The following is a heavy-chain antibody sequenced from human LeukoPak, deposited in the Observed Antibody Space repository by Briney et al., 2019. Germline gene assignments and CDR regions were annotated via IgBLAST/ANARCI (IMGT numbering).Heavy chain of an antibody. D-gene: IGHD3-22*01. CDR2: IYHSGST. Sequence: SETLSLTCTVSGGSISSGGYTWSWLRQPPGKGLEWIGYIYHSGSTDYTPSLQSRVTISVDRSKNPFSLKLSSVTAADTAVYSCARGVGYYDSSGPYYFDDWGQGTLVTVSP. V-gene: IGHV4-30-2*01. CDR1: GGSISSGGYT. J-gene: IGHJ4*02. CDR3: ARGVGYYDSSGPYYFDD.